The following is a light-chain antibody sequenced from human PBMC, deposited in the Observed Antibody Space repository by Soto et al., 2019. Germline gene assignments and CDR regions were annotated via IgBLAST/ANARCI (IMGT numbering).Light chain of an antibody. V-gene: IGKV4-1*01. CDR1: QSVLYGPNNKNY. Sequence: DIVMTQSPDSLAVSLGERATINCKSSQSVLYGPNNKNYFACYQQKPGQPPKVPIYWASTRESGVPDRFRGSRSWTEFTLTINSLQAADVAVYYCQQYFAPPLTFGVGTTVYIK. CDR2: WAS. CDR3: QQYFAPPLT. J-gene: IGKJ4*01.